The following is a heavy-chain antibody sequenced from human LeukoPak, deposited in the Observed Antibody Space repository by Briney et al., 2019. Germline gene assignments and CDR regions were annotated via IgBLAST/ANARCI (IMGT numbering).Heavy chain of an antibody. CDR2: IYHSGST. CDR3: ARGEDGYNSFYYYYYMDV. CDR1: GYFISSGYY. D-gene: IGHD5-24*01. Sequence: SETLSLTCAVSGYFISSGYYWGWIRQPPGKGLEWIGSIYHSGSTYYNPSLMSRVTISVDTSKNQFSLKLSSVTAADTAVYYCARGEDGYNSFYYYYYMDVWGKGTTVTVSS. V-gene: IGHV4-38-2*01. J-gene: IGHJ6*03.